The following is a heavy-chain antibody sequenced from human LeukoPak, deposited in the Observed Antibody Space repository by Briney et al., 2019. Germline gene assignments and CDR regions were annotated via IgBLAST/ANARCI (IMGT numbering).Heavy chain of an antibody. D-gene: IGHD3-16*01. V-gene: IGHV1-2*02. J-gene: IGHJ3*01. CDR2: MNPKTGET. CDR3: AREAGDNTYNV. Sequence: GASVKVSRKASGYTFTDFYMHWVRQAPGQGLEWLGWMNPKTGETRYGQNFQGRVTMTRDTSITTAYMELSSLRSDDTAVYYCAREAGDNTYNVWGQGTMVTVS. CDR1: GYTFTDFY.